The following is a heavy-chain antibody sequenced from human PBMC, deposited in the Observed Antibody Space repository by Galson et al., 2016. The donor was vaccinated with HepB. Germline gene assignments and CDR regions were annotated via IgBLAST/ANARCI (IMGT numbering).Heavy chain of an antibody. CDR3: ARDLIAAPGRTFFYYYYYMDV. CDR1: GFMFNYYS. CDR2: ITNNGNDK. Sequence: SLRLSCAASGFMFNYYSMNWVRQAPGKGLEWVAFITNNGNDKYYADSAKGRFTISRDNAKNSLFLQMDSLRAEDTAVYYCARDLIAAPGRTFFYYYYYMDVWGQGTLVTVSS. V-gene: IGHV3-21*01. J-gene: IGHJ6*03. D-gene: IGHD6-13*01.